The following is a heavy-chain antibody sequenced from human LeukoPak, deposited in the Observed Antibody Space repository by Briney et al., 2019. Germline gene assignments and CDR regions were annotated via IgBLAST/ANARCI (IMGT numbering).Heavy chain of an antibody. Sequence: PGGSLRLSCAASGFSFSSYSMNWVRQAPGKGLEWVSSISSSGSYIYYADSVKGRFTISRDNAKNTLYLQMNSLRAEDTAVYYCARPYSSSSSGPSWGQGTLVTVSS. V-gene: IGHV3-21*01. CDR1: GFSFSSYS. J-gene: IGHJ4*02. D-gene: IGHD6-6*01. CDR2: ISSSGSYI. CDR3: ARPYSSSSSGPS.